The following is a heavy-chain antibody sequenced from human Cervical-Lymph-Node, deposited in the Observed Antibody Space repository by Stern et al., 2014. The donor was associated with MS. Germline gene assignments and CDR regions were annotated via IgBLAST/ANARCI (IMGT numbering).Heavy chain of an antibody. V-gene: IGHV3-33*01. J-gene: IGHJ4*02. D-gene: IGHD3-16*01. Sequence: VQLVESGRGVVQPGKSLRLSCVASGFTFSGYGMHWVRQAPGKGLAWVAFIWSDGSNPSYADSVQGRFTIARDNLQNTLHLHMNNVTAADTARYYCARGRNVGVNYYFDYWGQGSLVTVSS. CDR3: ARGRNVGVNYYFDY. CDR1: GFTFSGYG. CDR2: IWSDGSNP.